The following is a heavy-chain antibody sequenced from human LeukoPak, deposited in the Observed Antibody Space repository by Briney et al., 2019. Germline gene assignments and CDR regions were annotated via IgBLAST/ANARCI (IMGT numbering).Heavy chain of an antibody. Sequence: GASVKVSCKASGYTFTGYYMHWVRQAPGQGLEWMGWINPNSGGTNYAQKFQGRVTMTRGTSISTAYMELSRLRSDDTAVYYCARGYDYVWGSYRYTMCDFDYWGQGTLVTVSS. CDR1: GYTFTGYY. CDR2: INPNSGGT. CDR3: ARGYDYVWGSYRYTMCDFDY. V-gene: IGHV1-2*02. J-gene: IGHJ4*02. D-gene: IGHD3-16*02.